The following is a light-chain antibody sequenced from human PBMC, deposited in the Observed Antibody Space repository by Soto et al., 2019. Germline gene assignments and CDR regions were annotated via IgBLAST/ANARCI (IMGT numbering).Light chain of an antibody. Sequence: QSALTQPASVSGSPGQSITISCTGTSSDVGSYNLVSWYQQHPGKVPKLMIYDGSKRPSGVSNRFSGSKSGNTASLTISGRQAEDEADYYCSSYARSSTYVIFGGGTQLTVL. V-gene: IGLV2-23*01. CDR3: SSYARSSTYVI. J-gene: IGLJ2*01. CDR1: SSDVGSYNL. CDR2: DGS.